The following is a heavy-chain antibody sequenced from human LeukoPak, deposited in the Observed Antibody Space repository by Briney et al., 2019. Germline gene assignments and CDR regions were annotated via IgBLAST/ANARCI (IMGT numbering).Heavy chain of an antibody. CDR3: ARVHKGGVDGSLGGLFASYYTYYYMDV. V-gene: IGHV1-46*01. D-gene: IGHD1-26*01. Sequence: ASVKVSCKASGYTFTMYYIHWVRQAPGQGLEWMGMINPSDGATTYAQRFQGRVTMTRDMSTTTVYMDLRSLRSEDTAVYFCARVHKGGVDGSLGGLFASYYTYYYMDVWGRGTTVTVSS. J-gene: IGHJ6*03. CDR2: INPSDGAT. CDR1: GYTFTMYY.